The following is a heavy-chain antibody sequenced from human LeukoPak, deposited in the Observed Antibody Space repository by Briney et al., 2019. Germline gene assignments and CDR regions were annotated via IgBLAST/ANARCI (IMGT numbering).Heavy chain of an antibody. CDR2: IYTSGST. D-gene: IGHD2-15*01. CDR1: GGSISSGSYY. V-gene: IGHV4-61*02. Sequence: SETLSLTCNVSGGSISSGSYYWSWIRQPAGKGLEWIGRIYTSGSTNYNPSLKSRVTMSVDTSKNQFSLKLSSVTAADTAVYYCASGGRYRYCSGGSCYSNWGQGTLVTVSS. J-gene: IGHJ4*02. CDR3: ASGGRYRYCSGGSCYSN.